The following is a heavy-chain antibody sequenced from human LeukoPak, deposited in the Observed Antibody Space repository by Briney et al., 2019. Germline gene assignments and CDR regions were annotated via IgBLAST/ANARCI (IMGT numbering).Heavy chain of an antibody. CDR2: IKSNSSSK. V-gene: IGHV3-33*03. D-gene: IGHD6-19*01. J-gene: IGHJ5*02. CDR1: GYTFTGYY. CDR3: AKDGLGIAVAGTENNWFDP. Sequence: SLKLSCEASGYTFTGYYMHWVRQAPGKGLEWMAGIKSNSSSKYYADTLKGRFTITRDKSKNTLYMQMNSLRAEDTAVYYCAKDGLGIAVAGTENNWFDPWGQGTLVTVSS.